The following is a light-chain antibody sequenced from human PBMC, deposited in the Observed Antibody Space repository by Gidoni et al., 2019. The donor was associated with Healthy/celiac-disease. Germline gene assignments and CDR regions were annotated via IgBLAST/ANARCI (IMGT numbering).Light chain of an antibody. CDR1: QSISSW. CDR2: KAS. Sequence: IQMPQSPSTLSASVGDRVTIPCRASQSISSWLAWYQQKPGKAPKLLIYKASSLESGVPSRFSGSGSGTEFTLTISSLQPDDFATYYCQQYNSYPLTFGGGTKVEIK. J-gene: IGKJ4*01. CDR3: QQYNSYPLT. V-gene: IGKV1-5*03.